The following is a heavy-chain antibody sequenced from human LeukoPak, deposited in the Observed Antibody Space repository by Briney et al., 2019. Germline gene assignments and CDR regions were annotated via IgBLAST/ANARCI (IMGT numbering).Heavy chain of an antibody. Sequence: GGSLRLSCAASGFTFSSYWMRWVRQAPGKGLVWVSRINSDGSSTSYADSVKGRFTISRDNAKNTLYLQMNSLRAEDTAVYYCARDTDYGDYEGGGDAFDIWGQGTMVTVSS. CDR3: ARDTDYGDYEGGGDAFDI. J-gene: IGHJ3*02. D-gene: IGHD4-17*01. CDR2: INSDGSST. CDR1: GFTFSSYW. V-gene: IGHV3-74*01.